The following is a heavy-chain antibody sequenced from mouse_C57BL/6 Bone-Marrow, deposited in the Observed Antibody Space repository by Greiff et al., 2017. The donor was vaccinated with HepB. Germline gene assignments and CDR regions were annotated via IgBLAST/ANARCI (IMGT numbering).Heavy chain of an antibody. CDR1: GFTFSSYA. V-gene: IGHV5-4*01. Sequence: EVKLVESGGGLVKPGGSLKLSCAASGFTFSSYAMSWVRQTPEKRLEWVATISDGGSYTYYPDNVKGRFTISRDNAKNNLYLQMSHLKSEDTAMYYCARDLQLGPRFDYWGQGTTLTVSS. J-gene: IGHJ2*01. CDR3: ARDLQLGPRFDY. CDR2: ISDGGSYT. D-gene: IGHD4-1*02.